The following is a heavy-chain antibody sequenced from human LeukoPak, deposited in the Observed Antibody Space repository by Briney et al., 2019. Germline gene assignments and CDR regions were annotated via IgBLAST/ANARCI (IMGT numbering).Heavy chain of an antibody. Sequence: SQTLSLTCTVSGGSISSGSYYWSWIRQPAGTGLEWIGRIYTSGSTNYNPSLKSRVTISVDTSRNQFSLKLSSVTAADTAVYYCASQSSGGSSSWNFDYWGQGTLVTVSS. CDR2: IYTSGST. CDR1: GGSISSGSYY. D-gene: IGHD6-13*01. CDR3: ASQSSGGSSSWNFDY. V-gene: IGHV4-61*02. J-gene: IGHJ4*02.